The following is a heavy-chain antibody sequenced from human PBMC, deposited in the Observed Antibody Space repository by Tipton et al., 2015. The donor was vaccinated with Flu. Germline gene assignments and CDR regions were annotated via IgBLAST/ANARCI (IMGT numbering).Heavy chain of an antibody. J-gene: IGHJ4*02. V-gene: IGHV3-30*04. CDR3: AREEINTAMAH. CDR1: GFTFSSYA. D-gene: IGHD5-18*01. CDR2: ISYDGSNK. Sequence: RSLRLSCAASGFTFSSYAMHWVRQAPGKGLEWVAVISYDGSNKYYADSVKGRFTISRDNSKNTLYLQMNSLRVEDTAVYYCAREEINTAMAHWGQGTLVTVSS.